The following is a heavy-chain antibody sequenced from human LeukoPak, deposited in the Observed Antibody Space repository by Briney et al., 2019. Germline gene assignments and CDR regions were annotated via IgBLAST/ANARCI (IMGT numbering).Heavy chain of an antibody. CDR2: IYYSGST. CDR3: ARRGKAAFDI. J-gene: IGHJ3*02. V-gene: IGHV4-59*01. CDR1: GGPISSYY. D-gene: IGHD6-13*01. Sequence: PSETLSLTCTVSGGPISSYYWSWIRQPPGKGLEWIGYIYYSGSTNYNPSLKSRVTISVDTSKNQFSLKLSSVTAADTAVYYCARRGKAAFDIWGQGTMVTVSS.